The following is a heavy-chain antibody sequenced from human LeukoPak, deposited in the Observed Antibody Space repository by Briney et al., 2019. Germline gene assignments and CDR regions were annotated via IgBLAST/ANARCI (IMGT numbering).Heavy chain of an antibody. V-gene: IGHV3-7*01. CDR3: TRETWSIGN. CDR2: IKQDGSDK. Sequence: PGGSLRLSCAASGFTFTSNWMSWVRQAPGKGLEWVANIKQDGSDKCYVDSVKGRFTISRDNAKSSLYLQMNSLRDEDTAVYYCTRETWSIGNWGQGTLVTVSS. D-gene: IGHD2-8*02. CDR1: GFTFTSNW. J-gene: IGHJ4*02.